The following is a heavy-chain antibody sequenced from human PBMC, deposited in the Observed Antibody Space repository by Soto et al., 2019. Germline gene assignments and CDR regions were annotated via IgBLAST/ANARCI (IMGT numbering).Heavy chain of an antibody. J-gene: IGHJ4*02. D-gene: IGHD3-22*01. CDR3: ARGYDSSGYTYYFDY. Sequence: SETLSLTCTVSGGSISSGGYYWSWIRQHPGRGLEWIGYIYYSGSTYYNPSLKSRVTISVDTSKNQFSLKLSSVTAADTAVYYCARGYDSSGYTYYFDYWGQGTLVTVSS. V-gene: IGHV4-31*03. CDR2: IYYSGST. CDR1: GGSISSGGYY.